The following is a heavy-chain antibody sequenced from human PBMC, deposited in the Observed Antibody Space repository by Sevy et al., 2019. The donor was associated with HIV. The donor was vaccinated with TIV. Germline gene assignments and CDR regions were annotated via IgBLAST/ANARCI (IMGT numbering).Heavy chain of an antibody. CDR2: INSDGSNT. CDR3: GREMISMVPGVPDAFDI. J-gene: IGHJ3*02. Sequence: GSLRLSCAASGFTFSTYWMHWVRQAPGKGLVWVSRINSDGSNTNYADSVKGRFTTSRDNAKNTLYLQMNNLRADDTALYYCGREMISMVPGVPDAFDIWGQGTMVTVSS. CDR1: GFTFSTYW. D-gene: IGHD3-10*01. V-gene: IGHV3-74*01.